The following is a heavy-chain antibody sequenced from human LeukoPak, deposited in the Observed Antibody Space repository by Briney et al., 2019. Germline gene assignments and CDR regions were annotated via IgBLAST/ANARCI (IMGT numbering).Heavy chain of an antibody. D-gene: IGHD1-7*01. CDR3: ARGLKYNWNYALDY. J-gene: IGHJ4*02. Sequence: PSETLSLTCTVSGGSISSYYWSWIRQPPGKGLEWIGYIYYSGSTNYNPSLKSRVTISVDRSKNQFSLKLSSVTAADTAVYYCARGLKYNWNYALDYWGQGTLVTVSS. CDR2: IYYSGST. V-gene: IGHV4-59*12. CDR1: GGSISSYY.